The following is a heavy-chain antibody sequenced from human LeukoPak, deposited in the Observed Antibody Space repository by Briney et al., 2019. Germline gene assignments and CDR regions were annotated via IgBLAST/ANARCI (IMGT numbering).Heavy chain of an antibody. V-gene: IGHV3-21*01. Sequence: GGSLRLSCAASGFTFSNYSMNWVRQAPGKGLEWVSSISSSSSYIYYADSVKGRFTISRDNAKNSLYLQMNSLRAEDTAVYYCARDPGYSYGKPLDYWGQGTLVTVSS. D-gene: IGHD5-18*01. J-gene: IGHJ4*02. CDR2: ISSSSSYI. CDR1: GFTFSNYS. CDR3: ARDPGYSYGKPLDY.